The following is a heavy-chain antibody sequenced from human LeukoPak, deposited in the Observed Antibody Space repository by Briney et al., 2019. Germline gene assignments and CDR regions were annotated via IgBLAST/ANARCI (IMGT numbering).Heavy chain of an antibody. D-gene: IGHD1-26*01. J-gene: IGHJ4*02. V-gene: IGHV3-53*05. Sequence: PGGSRRLSCAASGFTVSSSYMSWVRQAPGKGMEWVSVIYAGGTTYYPDSVKGRFTISRDNSKNTLYLQMDSLRSEDTAVYYCATNGYSGTYNRYFDSWGQGTLVTVSS. CDR2: IYAGGTT. CDR3: ATNGYSGTYNRYFDS. CDR1: GFTVSSSY.